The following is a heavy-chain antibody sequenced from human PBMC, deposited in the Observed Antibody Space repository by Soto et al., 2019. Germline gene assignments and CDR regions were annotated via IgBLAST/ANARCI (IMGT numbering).Heavy chain of an antibody. Sequence: GGSLRLSCAASGFTFSSYAMSWVRQSPGKGLEWVSTISSGGGSTYYADSVKGRFTISRDNSKNTLYLQMISLRAEDTAVYYCTKTRIAVAGGGYWGQGTLVTVSS. V-gene: IGHV3-23*01. CDR2: ISSGGGST. CDR1: GFTFSSYA. CDR3: TKTRIAVAGGGY. D-gene: IGHD6-19*01. J-gene: IGHJ4*02.